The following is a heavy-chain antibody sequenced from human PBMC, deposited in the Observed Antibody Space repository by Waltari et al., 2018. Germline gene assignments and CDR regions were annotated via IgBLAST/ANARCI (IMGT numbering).Heavy chain of an antibody. CDR3: ATGGSLRDGYNLGYFDY. CDR1: GYTFTDYY. J-gene: IGHJ4*01. Sequence: EVQLVQSGAEVKKPGATVKISCKVSGYTFTDYYMHWVQQAPGKGLEWIGLVDPETGETIYAEKFQGRVTITADTATDTAYMELSSLRSEDTAVYYCATGGSLRDGYNLGYFDYWGHGTLVTVSS. D-gene: IGHD5-12*01. CDR2: VDPETGET. V-gene: IGHV1-69-2*01.